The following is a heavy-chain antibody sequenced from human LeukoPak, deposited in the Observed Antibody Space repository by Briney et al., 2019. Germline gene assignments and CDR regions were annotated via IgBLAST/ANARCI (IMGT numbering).Heavy chain of an antibody. CDR3: AKWGDYDVLTGYYVSDY. D-gene: IGHD3-9*01. Sequence: GSGIYYADSMKSRFTISRDNSKNTLYLQINSLRAEDTAVYYCAKWGDYDVLTGYYVSDYWGQGTLVTVSS. J-gene: IGHJ4*02. V-gene: IGHV3-23*01. CDR2: GSGI.